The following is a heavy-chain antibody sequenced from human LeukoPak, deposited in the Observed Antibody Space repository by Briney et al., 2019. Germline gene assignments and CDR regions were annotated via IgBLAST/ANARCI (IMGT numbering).Heavy chain of an antibody. V-gene: IGHV5-51*01. CDR2: IYPGDSDT. Sequence: GESLKISCKASGSSFAAYWIGWVRQLPGKGLEWMGVIYPGDSDTRYSPSFQGQVTISADMSISTAYLQWSSLKASDTAMYYCARSSDYVFDYWGQGTLVTVSS. J-gene: IGHJ4*02. CDR3: ARSSDYVFDY. D-gene: IGHD4-17*01. CDR1: GSSFAAYW.